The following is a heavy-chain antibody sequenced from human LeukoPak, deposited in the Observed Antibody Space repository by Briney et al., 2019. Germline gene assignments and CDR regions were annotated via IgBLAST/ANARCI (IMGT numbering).Heavy chain of an antibody. Sequence: GGSLRLSCAASGFSVSNNYMSWVRQAPGKGLEWVANIKQDGSEKSYVDSVKGRFTISRDNAKSSLYLQMNSLRAEDTAVYYCARDKPYSFSWPRGHNWFDPWGQGTLVTVSS. CDR3: ARDKPYSFSWPRGHNWFDP. V-gene: IGHV3-7*05. J-gene: IGHJ5*02. CDR1: GFSVSNNY. D-gene: IGHD6-13*01. CDR2: IKQDGSEK.